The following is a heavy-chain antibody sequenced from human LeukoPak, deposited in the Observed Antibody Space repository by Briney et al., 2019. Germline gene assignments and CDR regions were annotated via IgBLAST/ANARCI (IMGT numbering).Heavy chain of an antibody. Sequence: GESLKISCKGSGYSFISYWIGWVRQMPGKGLEWMGIIYPGDSDTKYSPSFQGQVTISADKSISTAYLQWGSLKASDTAMYYCARLVTYCGGDLCKSFANFDYWGQGTLVTVSS. CDR3: ARLVTYCGGDLCKSFANFDY. CDR2: IYPGDSDT. V-gene: IGHV5-51*01. D-gene: IGHD2-21*02. J-gene: IGHJ4*02. CDR1: GYSFISYW.